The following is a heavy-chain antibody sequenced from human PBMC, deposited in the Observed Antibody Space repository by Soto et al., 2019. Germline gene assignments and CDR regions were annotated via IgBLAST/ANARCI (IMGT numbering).Heavy chain of an antibody. V-gene: IGHV4-39*01. D-gene: IGHD5-18*01. Sequence: QLQLQESGPGLVKPSETLSLTCTVSGGSISSSSYYWGWIRQPPGKGLEWIGSIYYSGSTYYNPSPNRRGPXPXAXSXXQSSLQLRSVPAAATAVYYCPRHDVSYGKLNWFDPWGQGTLVTVSS. CDR1: GGSISSSSYY. J-gene: IGHJ5*02. CDR2: IYYSGST. CDR3: PRHDVSYGKLNWFDP.